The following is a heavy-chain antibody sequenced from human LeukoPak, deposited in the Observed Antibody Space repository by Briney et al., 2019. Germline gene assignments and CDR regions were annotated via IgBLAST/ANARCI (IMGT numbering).Heavy chain of an antibody. V-gene: IGHV3-74*01. J-gene: IGHJ4*02. CDR3: ARDGTYSSGWYDFDH. D-gene: IGHD6-19*01. CDR1: GFIFSRYW. CDR2: INNDGSIT. Sequence: GGSLRLSCAASGFIFSRYWMHWVRQAPGKELVWVSRINNDGSITNSADSVKGRFTISRDNAKNSLYLQMNSLRAEDTALYYCARDGTYSSGWYDFDHWGQGTLVTVSS.